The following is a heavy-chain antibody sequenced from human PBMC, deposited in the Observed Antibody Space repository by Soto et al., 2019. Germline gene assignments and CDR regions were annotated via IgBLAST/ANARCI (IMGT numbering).Heavy chain of an antibody. J-gene: IGHJ4*02. V-gene: IGHV3-23*01. CDR3: AKSPGMYYYDSSGYYHYDY. CDR2: ISGSGVST. D-gene: IGHD3-22*01. Sequence: GGSLRLSCAASGFTFSSYAMIWVRQAPGKGLEWVSAISGSGVSTYYADSVKGRFTISRDNSKNTLYLQVNSLRAEDTAVYYCAKSPGMYYYDSSGYYHYDYWGQGTLVTVSS. CDR1: GFTFSSYA.